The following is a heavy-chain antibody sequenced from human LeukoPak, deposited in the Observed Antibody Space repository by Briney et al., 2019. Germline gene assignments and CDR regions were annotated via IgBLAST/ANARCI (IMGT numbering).Heavy chain of an antibody. V-gene: IGHV1-24*01. Sequence: ASVKVSCKVSGYTLTELSMHWVRQAPGKGLEWMGGFDPEDGETIYAQKFQGRVTMTEDTSTDTAYMELSSLRSEDTAVYYCATAGDILTGYYFDYWGQGTPVTVSS. D-gene: IGHD3-9*01. CDR2: FDPEDGET. CDR1: GYTLTELS. J-gene: IGHJ4*02. CDR3: ATAGDILTGYYFDY.